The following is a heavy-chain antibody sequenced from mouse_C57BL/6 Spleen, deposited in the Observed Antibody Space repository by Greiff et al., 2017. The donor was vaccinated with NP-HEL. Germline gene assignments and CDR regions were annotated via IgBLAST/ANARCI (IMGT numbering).Heavy chain of an antibody. CDR2: IDPSDSET. CDR1: GYTFTSYW. V-gene: IGHV1-52*01. Sequence: QVQLKQPGAELVRPGSSVKLSCKASGYTFTSYWMHWVKQRPIQGLEWIGNIDPSDSETHYNQKFKDKATLTVDKSSSTAYMQLSSLTSEDSAVYYCALIYYGNYWYFDVWGTGTTVTVSS. D-gene: IGHD2-1*01. CDR3: ALIYYGNYWYFDV. J-gene: IGHJ1*03.